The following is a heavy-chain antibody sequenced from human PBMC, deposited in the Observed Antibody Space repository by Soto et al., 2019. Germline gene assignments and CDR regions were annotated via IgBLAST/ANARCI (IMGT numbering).Heavy chain of an antibody. V-gene: IGHV4-59*01. D-gene: IGHD3-22*01. CDR3: AREPDSSGTDAFDI. Sequence: QVQLQASGPGLVKPSDTLSLTCTVSGGSISSYYWSWIRQPPGKGLEWIGYSYYSGSTNYNPSLKCRVTISVDTSKNQFSLKLSSVTAADTAVYYCAREPDSSGTDAFDIWVQGTMVTVSS. CDR1: GGSISSYY. J-gene: IGHJ3*02. CDR2: SYYSGST.